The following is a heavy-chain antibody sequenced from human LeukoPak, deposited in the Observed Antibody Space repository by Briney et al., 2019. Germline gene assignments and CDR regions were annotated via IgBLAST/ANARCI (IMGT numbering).Heavy chain of an antibody. J-gene: IGHJ2*01. V-gene: IGHV4-30-4*08. CDR1: GGSISSYY. Sequence: RPSETLSLTCTVSGGSISSYYWSWIRQPPGKGLEWIGYIYYSGSTYYNPSLKSRVTISVDTSKNQFSLKLSSVTAADTAVYYCARERPYSYDTSGYEEVWYFDLWGRGTLVTVSS. D-gene: IGHD3-22*01. CDR3: ARERPYSYDTSGYEEVWYFDL. CDR2: IYYSGST.